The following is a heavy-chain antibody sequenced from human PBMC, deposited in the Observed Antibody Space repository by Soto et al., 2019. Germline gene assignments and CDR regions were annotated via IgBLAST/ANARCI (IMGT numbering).Heavy chain of an antibody. CDR1: GGSISSSSYY. D-gene: IGHD6-13*01. CDR2: IYYSGST. V-gene: IGHV4-39*01. J-gene: IGHJ4*02. Sequence: QLQLQESGPGLVKPSETLSLTCTVSGGSISSSSYYWGWIRQPPGKGLEWIGSIYYSGSTYYNPSLKSRVTITVDTSNNQFSRKLSSVTAADTAVYYCARHISPGSYSSSCDYWGQGTLVTVSS. CDR3: ARHISPGSYSSSCDY.